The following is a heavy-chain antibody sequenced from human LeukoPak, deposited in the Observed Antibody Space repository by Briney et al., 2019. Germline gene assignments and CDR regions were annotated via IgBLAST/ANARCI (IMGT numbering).Heavy chain of an antibody. Sequence: PGGSLRLSCAASGFSFSSYGMHWVRKAPGKGPEGGAFIRFDGSNQYYADSVKGRFSISRDISKNTVYVQMNSLRTDDTAMYYCAKDPRGYSLASMGEYFQHWGQGTLVIVS. D-gene: IGHD5-12*01. V-gene: IGHV3-30*02. J-gene: IGHJ1*01. CDR2: IRFDGSNQ. CDR3: AKDPRGYSLASMGEYFQH. CDR1: GFSFSSYG.